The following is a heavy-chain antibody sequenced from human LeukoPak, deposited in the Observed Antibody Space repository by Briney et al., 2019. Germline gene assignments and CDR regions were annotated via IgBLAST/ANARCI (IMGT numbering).Heavy chain of an antibody. V-gene: IGHV3-23*01. J-gene: IGHJ4*02. CDR2: ISGSGGST. CDR3: AKDGENDFWGGYYCLY. D-gene: IGHD3-3*01. Sequence: PGGSLRLSCAASGFTFSSYAMSWVRQAPGKGLEWVSAISGSGGSTYYADSVKGRFTISRDNSKNTLYLQMNSLRAEDTAVYYCAKDGENDFWGGYYCLYWGQGTLVTVSS. CDR1: GFTFSSYA.